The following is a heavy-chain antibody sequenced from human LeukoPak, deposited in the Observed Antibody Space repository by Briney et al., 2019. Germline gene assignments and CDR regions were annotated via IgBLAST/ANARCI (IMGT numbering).Heavy chain of an antibody. Sequence: AASVKVSCKASGGTFSSYAISWVRQAPGQGLEWMGRIIPIFGIANYAQKFQGRVTITADKSTSTAYMELSSLRSEDTAVYYRARERADSSGYYIFDYWGQGTLVTVSS. CDR1: GGTFSSYA. CDR3: ARERADSSGYYIFDY. V-gene: IGHV1-69*04. CDR2: IIPIFGIA. J-gene: IGHJ4*02. D-gene: IGHD3-22*01.